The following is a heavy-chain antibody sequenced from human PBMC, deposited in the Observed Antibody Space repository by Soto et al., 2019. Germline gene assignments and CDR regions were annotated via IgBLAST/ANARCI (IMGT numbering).Heavy chain of an antibody. J-gene: IGHJ6*02. V-gene: IGHV1-18*01. CDR3: ARHTLGYCSGGSCYLGPLYGMDV. CDR2: ISAYNGNT. CDR1: GYTFTSYG. Sequence: ASVKVSCKASGYTFTSYGISWVRQAPGQGLEWMGWISAYNGNTNYAQKLQGRVTMTTDTSTSTAYMELRSLRSDDTAVYYCARHTLGYCSGGSCYLGPLYGMDVWGQGTKVTVSS. D-gene: IGHD2-15*01.